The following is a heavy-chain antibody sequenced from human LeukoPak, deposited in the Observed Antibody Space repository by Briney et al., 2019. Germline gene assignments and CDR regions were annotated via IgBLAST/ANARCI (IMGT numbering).Heavy chain of an antibody. D-gene: IGHD6-19*01. V-gene: IGHV2-5*02. CDR3: AHISSGWPDRSFDY. CDR2: IYWDDDK. CDR1: GFSLSTSGVG. J-gene: IGHJ4*02. Sequence: SGPTLVNPTQTLTLTCTFSGFSLSTSGVGVGWFRQPPGKALEWLALIYWDDDKRYSPSLKSRLTITKDTSKNQVVLTMTNMDPVDTATYYCAHISSGWPDRSFDYWGQGTLVTVSS.